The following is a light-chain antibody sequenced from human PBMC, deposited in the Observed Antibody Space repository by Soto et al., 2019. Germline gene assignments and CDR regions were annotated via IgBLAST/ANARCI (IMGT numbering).Light chain of an antibody. CDR1: SSDIGGYNY. CDR3: SSYAGSNNLYV. V-gene: IGLV2-8*01. Sequence: QSVLTQPTSASGSPGQSVTISCTGNSSDIGGYNYVSWYQQHPGKAPKLMIYEVTKRPSGVPDRFSGSRSGNTASLTVSGLQAEDEADYYCSSYAGSNNLYVFGTGTKLTVL. J-gene: IGLJ1*01. CDR2: EVT.